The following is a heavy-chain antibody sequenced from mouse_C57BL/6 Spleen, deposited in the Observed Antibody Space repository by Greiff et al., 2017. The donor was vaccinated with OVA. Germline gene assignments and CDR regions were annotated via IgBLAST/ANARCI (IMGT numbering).Heavy chain of an antibody. Sequence: VQLQESGAELVKPGASVKMSCKASGYTFTSYWITWVKQRPGQGLEWIGDIYPGSGSTNYNEKFKSKATLTVDTSSSTAYMQLSSLTSEDSAVYYCARKGIYYDYDVAWFAYWGQGTLVTVSA. CDR1: GYTFTSYW. D-gene: IGHD2-4*01. J-gene: IGHJ3*01. V-gene: IGHV1-55*01. CDR2: IYPGSGST. CDR3: ARKGIYYDYDVAWFAY.